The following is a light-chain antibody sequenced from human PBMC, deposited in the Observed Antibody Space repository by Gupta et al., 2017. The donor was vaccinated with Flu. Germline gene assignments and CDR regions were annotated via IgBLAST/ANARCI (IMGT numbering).Light chain of an antibody. CDR2: YAS. J-gene: IGKJ4*01. CDR3: HQSSSLPLT. CDR1: QSIGGS. Sequence: EIVLTQSPDFQSVTQKEKVTITCRASQSIGGSLHWYQQKADQSPKLLIKYASQSFSGVPSRFRGSGSGTDFTLTINSLETEDAATYYCHQSSSLPLTFGGGTKVEIK. V-gene: IGKV6-21*01.